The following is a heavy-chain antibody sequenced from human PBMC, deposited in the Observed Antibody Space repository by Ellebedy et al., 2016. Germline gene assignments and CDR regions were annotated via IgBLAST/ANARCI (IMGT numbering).Heavy chain of an antibody. V-gene: IGHV5-51*01. D-gene: IGHD2-15*01. CDR1: GYNFPTYW. Sequence: GGSLRLSCKGSGYNFPTYWIAWVRQMPGKGLEWMGIIYPGDSDTRYSPSFQGQVTISADKSISTAYLQWSSLKASDTAMYYCARRLAYCSGGSCSGYSFDYWGQGTLVSVSS. CDR3: ARRLAYCSGGSCSGYSFDY. J-gene: IGHJ4*02. CDR2: IYPGDSDT.